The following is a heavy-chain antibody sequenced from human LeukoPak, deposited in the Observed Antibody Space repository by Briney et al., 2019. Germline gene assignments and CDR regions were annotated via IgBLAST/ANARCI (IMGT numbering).Heavy chain of an antibody. CDR1: GFTFRDAW. V-gene: IGHV3-15*01. CDR3: AKHIYGVVSIQQ. Sequence: GGSLRLSCAASGFTFRDAWMTWVRQAPGKGLEWVGRIRSKADGGTTDYAVSVQGRFTISRDDSRNTLYLQMSSLKTEDTAVYYCAKHIYGVVSIQQWGQGTLVTVSS. CDR2: IRSKADGGTT. D-gene: IGHD3-3*01. J-gene: IGHJ1*01.